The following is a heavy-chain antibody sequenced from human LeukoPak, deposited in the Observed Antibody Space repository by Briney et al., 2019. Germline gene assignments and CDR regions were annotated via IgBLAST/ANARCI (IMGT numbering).Heavy chain of an antibody. CDR1: GYTFTGYY. CDR3: ASSNLGRYFDL. CDR2: INPNSGGT. V-gene: IGHV1-2*06. Sequence: ASVTVSCTASGYTFTGYYMHWVRQAPGQGLVWMGRINPNSGGTNYAQKFQGRVTMTRDTSISTAYMELSRLRSDDTAVYYCASSNLGRYFDLWGRGTLVTVSS. D-gene: IGHD4-11*01. J-gene: IGHJ2*01.